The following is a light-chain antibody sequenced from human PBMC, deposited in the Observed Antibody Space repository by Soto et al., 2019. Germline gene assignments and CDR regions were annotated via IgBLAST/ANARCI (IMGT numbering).Light chain of an antibody. V-gene: IGKV3-11*01. CDR2: GAS. Sequence: EIVLTQSPATLSLSPGERATLSCRASQSVSSYLAWYQQKPGQAPRLLICGASTRATAIPARFSGSGSGTEFTRASCSQRAEAFALQICEPPSTAAWTVSQGTKVDIK. CDR3: EPPSTAAWT. J-gene: IGKJ1*01. CDR1: QSVSSY.